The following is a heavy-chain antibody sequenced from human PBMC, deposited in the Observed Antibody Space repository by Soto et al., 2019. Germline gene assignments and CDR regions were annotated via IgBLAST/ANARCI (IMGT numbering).Heavy chain of an antibody. V-gene: IGHV3-33*01. Sequence: QVQLVESGGGVVQPGRSLRLSCAASGFTFSSYGMHWVRQAPGKGLEWVAAIWYDGSDTYYADSVKGRFTTSRDNSKNTLYLQLNNLRAEDTAVYYCATYPHRTGWYGIDYWGQGTLVTVSS. CDR3: ATYPHRTGWYGIDY. CDR1: GFTFSSYG. D-gene: IGHD6-19*01. J-gene: IGHJ4*02. CDR2: IWYDGSDT.